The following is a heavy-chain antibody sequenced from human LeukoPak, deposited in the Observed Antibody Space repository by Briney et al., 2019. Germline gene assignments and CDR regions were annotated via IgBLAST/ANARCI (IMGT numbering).Heavy chain of an antibody. J-gene: IGHJ5*02. CDR3: ARDNSVGDNAWWFDP. CDR2: ISAYNGNT. Sequence: ASVKVTYKASGYTFTNYGISWVRQAPGQGLEWMGWISAYNGNTNYAQKLQGRVTMTTDTSTSTAYMELRSLRSDDTAVYYCARDNSVGDNAWWFDPWGQGTLVTVSS. V-gene: IGHV1-18*01. D-gene: IGHD1-26*01. CDR1: GYTFTNYG.